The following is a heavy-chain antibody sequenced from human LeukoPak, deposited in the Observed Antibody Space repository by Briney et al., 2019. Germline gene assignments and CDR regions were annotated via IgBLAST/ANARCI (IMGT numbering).Heavy chain of an antibody. CDR2: IYYSGST. V-gene: IGHV4-59*08. J-gene: IGHJ4*02. CDR1: GGSISSSY. D-gene: IGHD6-13*01. CDR3: ARYSRIAAAGLDY. Sequence: PSETLSLTCTVSGGSISSSYWSWIRQPPGKRLEWIGYIYYSGSTNYNPSLKSRVTISVDTSKNQFSLKLSSVTAADTAVYYCARYSRIAAAGLDYWGQGTLVTVSS.